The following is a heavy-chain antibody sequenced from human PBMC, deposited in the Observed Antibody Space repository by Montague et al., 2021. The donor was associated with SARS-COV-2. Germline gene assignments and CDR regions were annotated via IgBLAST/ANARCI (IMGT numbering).Heavy chain of an antibody. J-gene: IGHJ4*02. CDR3: ARTRGYDPLFDF. D-gene: IGHD5-12*01. V-gene: IGHV4-59*01. CDR1: GGSISSNF. Sequence: SECLSLTCTVSGGSISSNFWSWIRQPPGKGLEWIGYIYYSGSTNYNPSLKSRVTISVDTSKKQFSLQLSSVTAADTAVYYCARTRGYDPLFDFWGQGTLVTVSS. CDR2: IYYSGST.